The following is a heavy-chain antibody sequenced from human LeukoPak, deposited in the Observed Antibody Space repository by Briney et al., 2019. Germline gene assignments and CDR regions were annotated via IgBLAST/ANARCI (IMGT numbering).Heavy chain of an antibody. D-gene: IGHD3-10*02. V-gene: IGHV3-9*01. CDR2: ISWNSGRI. CDR1: GFAFKDHA. CDR3: AELGITMIGGV. J-gene: IGHJ6*04. Sequence: PGGSLRLSCEASGFAFKDHAMHWVRQIPGKGLEWVSYISWNSGRIGYADSVKGRFTISRDNAKNSLYLQMNSLRAEDTAVYYCAELGITMIGGVWGKGTTVTISS.